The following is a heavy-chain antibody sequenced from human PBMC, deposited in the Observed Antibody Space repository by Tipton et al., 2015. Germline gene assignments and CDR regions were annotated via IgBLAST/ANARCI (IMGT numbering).Heavy chain of an antibody. CDR1: GYSFTSYW. CDR2: ISPGDSDT. V-gene: IGHV5-51*01. D-gene: IGHD6-19*01. Sequence: VQLVQSGAEVKKPGESLKISCKGSGYSFTSYWIGWVRQMPGKGLEWMGIISPGDSDTRYSPSFQGQVTISADKSISTAYLQWSSLKASDTAIYYCATAIPEAGASGWFDPWGQGTLVTVSS. CDR3: ATAIPEAGASGWFDP. J-gene: IGHJ5*02.